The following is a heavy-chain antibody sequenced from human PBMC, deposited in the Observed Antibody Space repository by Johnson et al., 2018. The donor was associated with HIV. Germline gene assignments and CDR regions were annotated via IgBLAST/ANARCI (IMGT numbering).Heavy chain of an antibody. Sequence: VQLVESGGDLIQPGGSLRLSCAASGFNVSSTYMSWVRQAPGKGLEWLSVLYSDGRTYYAHSVKGRFTISRDGSKNTLFLQMNSLRAEDTALYYLARVLTWVYSSGFFGSFEIRGQGTMVNVSS. CDR2: LYSDGRT. CDR1: GFNVSSTY. J-gene: IGHJ3*02. D-gene: IGHD6-19*01. V-gene: IGHV3-53*01. CDR3: ARVLTWVYSSGFFGSFEI.